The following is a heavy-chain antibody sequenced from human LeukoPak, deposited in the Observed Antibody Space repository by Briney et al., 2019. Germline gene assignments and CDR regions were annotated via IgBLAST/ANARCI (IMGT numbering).Heavy chain of an antibody. CDR3: ARVQRQWELLIAYFDY. CDR2: ISYDGSNK. Sequence: GGSLRLSCAASGFTFSSYAMHWVRQAPGKGLEWVAVISYDGSNKYYADSVKGRFTISRDNSKNTLYLQMNSLRAEDAAVYYCARVQRQWELLIAYFDYWGRGTLVTVSS. V-gene: IGHV3-30*04. J-gene: IGHJ4*02. CDR1: GFTFSSYA. D-gene: IGHD1-26*01.